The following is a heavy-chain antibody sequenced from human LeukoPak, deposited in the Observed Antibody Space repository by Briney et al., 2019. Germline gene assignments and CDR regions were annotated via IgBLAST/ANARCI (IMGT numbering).Heavy chain of an antibody. V-gene: IGHV1-8*02. D-gene: IGHD1-1*01. CDR2: MNPNSGKT. Sequence: ASVKVSCKASGGTFSSYAISWVRQAPGQGLEWMGWMNPNSGKTGYAQDFQGRVTMTRDTSINTAYMELGSLRSEDTAVYYCATDRRGDPNDDYWGQGTLVTVSS. J-gene: IGHJ4*02. CDR1: GGTFSSYA. CDR3: ATDRRGDPNDDY.